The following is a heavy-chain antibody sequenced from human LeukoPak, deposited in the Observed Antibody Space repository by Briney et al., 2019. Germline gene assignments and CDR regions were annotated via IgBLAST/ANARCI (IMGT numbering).Heavy chain of an antibody. CDR2: IRTDGVTT. Sequence: PGGSLRLSCAASGFTFSFHGMNWVRQAPRKGLEWVSGIRTDGVTTYYADSVKGRFTISRDNSKSTLYLQMSSLGAEDTAVYFCAKDDAWGRYQDWGQGTLVTVSS. CDR1: GFTFSFHG. V-gene: IGHV3-23*01. CDR3: AKDDAWGRYQD. D-gene: IGHD3-16*01. J-gene: IGHJ1*01.